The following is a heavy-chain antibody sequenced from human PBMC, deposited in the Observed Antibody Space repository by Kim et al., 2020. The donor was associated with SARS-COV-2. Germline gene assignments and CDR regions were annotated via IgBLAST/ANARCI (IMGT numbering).Heavy chain of an antibody. CDR3: ARDWSGGTD. Sequence: GGSLRLSCAASGFTFSSYSMNWVRQAPGKGLEWVSYISSSSSTIYYADSVKGRFTISRDNAKNSLYLQMNSLRAEDTAVYYCARDWSGGTDWGQGTLVTVSS. CDR2: ISSSSSTI. V-gene: IGHV3-48*04. CDR1: GFTFSSYS. D-gene: IGHD3-3*01. J-gene: IGHJ4*02.